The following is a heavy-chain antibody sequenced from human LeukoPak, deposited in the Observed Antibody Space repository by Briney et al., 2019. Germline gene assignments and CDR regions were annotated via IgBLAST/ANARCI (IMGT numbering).Heavy chain of an antibody. CDR2: ITYDGYYK. V-gene: IGHV3-30*03. CDR3: ARDLSPVVRASPMGY. J-gene: IGHJ4*02. CDR1: GFTFTNYG. Sequence: GGSLRLSCAASGFTFTNYGMHWVRQAPGKGLEWVALITYDGYYKYYSDSVKGRFTISSDTSKNTLCLQMNSLRAEDTAVYYCARDLSPVVRASPMGYWGQGTPVTVSS. D-gene: IGHD3-10*01.